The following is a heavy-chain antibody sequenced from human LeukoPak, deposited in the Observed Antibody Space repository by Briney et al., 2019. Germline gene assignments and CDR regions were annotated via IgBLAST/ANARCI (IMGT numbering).Heavy chain of an antibody. D-gene: IGHD2-2*01. J-gene: IGHJ6*02. CDR2: ISSSGSTI. V-gene: IGHV3-48*03. Sequence: GGSLRLSCAASGFTFSSYEMNWVRQAPGKGLEWVSYISSSGSTIYYADSVKGRFTISRDNAKNSLYLQMNSLRAEDTAVYYCAKEKYQRSTSFYYYYGMDVWGQGTTVTVSS. CDR1: GFTFSSYE. CDR3: AKEKYQRSTSFYYYYGMDV.